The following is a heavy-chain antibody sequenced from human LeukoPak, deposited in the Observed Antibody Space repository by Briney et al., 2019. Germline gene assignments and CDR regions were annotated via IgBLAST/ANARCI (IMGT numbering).Heavy chain of an antibody. V-gene: IGHV3-21*01. D-gene: IGHD3-10*01. Sequence: PGGSLRLSCAAPGFTFNPYTMNWVRQAPGKGLEWVSSISSTSGYIYYADSVKGRFTISRDNAKNSLYLQMNSLRAEDTAVYYCAREPDITLLRGVSLKFDSWGQGTLVTVSS. CDR2: ISSTSGYI. J-gene: IGHJ4*02. CDR3: AREPDITLLRGVSLKFDS. CDR1: GFTFNPYT.